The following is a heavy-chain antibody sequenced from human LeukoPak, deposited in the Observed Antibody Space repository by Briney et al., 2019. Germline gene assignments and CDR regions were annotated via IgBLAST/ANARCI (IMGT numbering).Heavy chain of an antibody. CDR2: INQDGSEK. V-gene: IGHV3-7*01. CDR3: ASSTYSSSPS. CDR1: GFSFSNYW. D-gene: IGHD6-6*01. Sequence: GGSLRLSCAASGFSFSNYWMIWVRPAPGKGLEWVANINQDGSEKYYVGSVEGRFTISRDDAKNSLYLQMNSLRVEDTAVYYCASSTYSSSPSWGQGTLVTVSS. J-gene: IGHJ5*02.